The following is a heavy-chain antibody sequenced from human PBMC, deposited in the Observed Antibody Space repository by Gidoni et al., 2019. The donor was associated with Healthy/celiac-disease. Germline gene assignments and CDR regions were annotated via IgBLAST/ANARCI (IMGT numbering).Heavy chain of an antibody. CDR2: ISYDGSNK. J-gene: IGHJ4*02. CDR3: ARAETGLGSGWHF. D-gene: IGHD6-19*01. V-gene: IGHV3-30-3*01. Sequence: QVQLVESGGGVVQPGRSLRLSCAASGSPFSSYAMPWVRQAPGKGLEWVAVISYDGSNKYYADSVKGRFTISRDNSKNTLYLQMNSLRAEDTAVYYCARAETGLGSGWHFWGQGTLVTVSS. CDR1: GSPFSSYA.